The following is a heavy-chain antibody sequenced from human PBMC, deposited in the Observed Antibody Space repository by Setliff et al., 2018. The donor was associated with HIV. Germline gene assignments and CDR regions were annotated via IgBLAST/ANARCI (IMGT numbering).Heavy chain of an antibody. D-gene: IGHD2-15*01. V-gene: IGHV3-30-3*01. J-gene: IGHJ3*02. CDR2: ISDDGTIK. CDR3: TREVCSDGCPNDAFDI. CDR1: GFSFSSLA. Sequence: GGSLRLSCAASGFSFSSLAMHWVRQAPGKGLEWVAAISDDGTIKNYADSVKGRFTISRDSSTDTVYVQMNSLRVEDTAVYYCTREVCSDGCPNDAFDIWGRGTMVTVSS.